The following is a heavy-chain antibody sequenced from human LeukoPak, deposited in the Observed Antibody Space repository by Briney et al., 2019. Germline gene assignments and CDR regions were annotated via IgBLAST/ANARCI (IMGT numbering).Heavy chain of an antibody. CDR2: INPSGGST. CDR1: GYTFTSYY. V-gene: IGHV1-46*01. CDR3: ARDLAYYDFWSGYSMSPNWFDP. Sequence: ASVKVSCKASGYTFTSYYMHWVRQAPGQGLEWMGIINPSGGSTSYAQKFQGGVTMTRDTSTSTVYMELSSLRSEDTAVYYCARDLAYYDFWSGYSMSPNWFDPWGQGTLVTVSS. D-gene: IGHD3-3*01. J-gene: IGHJ5*02.